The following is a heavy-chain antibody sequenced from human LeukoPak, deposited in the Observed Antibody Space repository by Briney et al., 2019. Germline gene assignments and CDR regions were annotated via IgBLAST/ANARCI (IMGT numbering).Heavy chain of an antibody. J-gene: IGHJ4*02. Sequence: ASVKVSCKASGYSLTNYNISWVRQAPGQGLEWMGWINTHKGHTNFLQKFQGRVTVTTDISTNTAYMELRRLRSDDTAVYYCAREFGHCSGDNCFYFFDSRGQGSLVIVSS. CDR3: AREFGHCSGDNCFYFFDS. D-gene: IGHD2-15*01. V-gene: IGHV1-18*01. CDR1: GYSLTNYN. CDR2: INTHKGHT.